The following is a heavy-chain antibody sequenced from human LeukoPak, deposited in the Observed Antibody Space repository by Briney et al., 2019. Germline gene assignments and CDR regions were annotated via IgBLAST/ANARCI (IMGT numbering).Heavy chain of an antibody. CDR1: GYSISSGYY. Sequence: SETLSLTCAVSGYSISSGYYWGWIRQPPGKGLEWIGSIYHSGSTYYNPSLKSRVTISVDTSKNQFSLKLGSVTAADTAVYYCARLHYYYYMDVWGKGTTVTVSS. CDR2: IYHSGST. J-gene: IGHJ6*03. CDR3: ARLHYYYYMDV. V-gene: IGHV4-38-2*01.